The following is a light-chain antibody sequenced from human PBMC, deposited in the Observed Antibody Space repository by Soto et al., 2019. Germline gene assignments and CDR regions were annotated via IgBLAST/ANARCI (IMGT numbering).Light chain of an antibody. J-gene: IGLJ1*01. CDR1: ISDVGGYNY. V-gene: IGLV2-14*01. CDR2: DVS. CDR3: SSYTSSSAYV. Sequence: QSVLTQPASVSGSPGQSITISCTGTISDVGGYNYVSWYQQHPGTAPKLMIYDVSNRPSGVSNRFSGSKSGNTASLTISGLQAEDEADYYCSSYTSSSAYVFGTGTKVTVL.